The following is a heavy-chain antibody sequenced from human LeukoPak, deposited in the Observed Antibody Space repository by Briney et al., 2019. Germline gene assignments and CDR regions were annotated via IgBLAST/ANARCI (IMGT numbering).Heavy chain of an antibody. CDR2: ISYDGSNK. D-gene: IGHD1-26*01. J-gene: IGHJ3*02. Sequence: PGRSLRLSCAASGFTFSSYGMHWVRQAPGKGLEWVAVISYDGSNKYYADSVKGRFTISRDNAKNSLYLQMNSLRAEDTALYYCAKDIGKEGELNAFDIWGQGTMVTVSS. V-gene: IGHV3-30*18. CDR3: AKDIGKEGELNAFDI. CDR1: GFTFSSYG.